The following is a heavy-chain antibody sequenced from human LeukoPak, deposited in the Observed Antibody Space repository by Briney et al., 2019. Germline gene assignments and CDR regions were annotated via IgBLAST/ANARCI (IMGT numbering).Heavy chain of an antibody. CDR2: FDPEDGET. CDR3: ATSVQRITMIVVYFDY. D-gene: IGHD3-22*01. V-gene: IGHV1-24*01. Sequence: ASVKVSCKVPGYTLTESSMHWVRQAPGKGLEWMGGFDPEDGETIYAQKFQGRVTMTEDTSTDTAYMELSSLRSEDTAVYYCATSVQRITMIVVYFDYWGQGTLVTVSS. J-gene: IGHJ4*02. CDR1: GYTLTESS.